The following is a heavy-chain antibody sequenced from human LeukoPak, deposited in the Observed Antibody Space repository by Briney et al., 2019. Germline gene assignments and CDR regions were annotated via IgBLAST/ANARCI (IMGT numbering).Heavy chain of an antibody. V-gene: IGHV4-59*08. CDR2: IYYSGST. J-gene: IGHJ3*02. D-gene: IGHD6-13*01. CDR3: ASPRIAAPWDAFDI. CDR1: GGSISSYY. Sequence: SETLSLTCTVSGGSISSYYWSWIRQPPGKGLEWIGYIYYSGSTNYNPSLKSRVTISVDTSKNQFSLKLSPVTAADTAVYYCASPRIAAPWDAFDIGGQGTRATFSS.